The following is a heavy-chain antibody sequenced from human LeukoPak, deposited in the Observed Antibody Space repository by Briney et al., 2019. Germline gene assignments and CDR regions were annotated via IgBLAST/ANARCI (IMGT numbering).Heavy chain of an antibody. CDR3: ASDRKYFDY. J-gene: IGHJ4*02. V-gene: IGHV4-30-2*01. CDR2: IYHSEST. CDR1: GASISSGGYS. Sequence: SETLSLTCAVSGASISSGGYSWSWIRQPPGKGLEWIGYIYHSESTNYNPSLKSRVTISADRSKNQFSLTLSSVTAADTAVYYCASDRKYFDYWGQGALVTVSS.